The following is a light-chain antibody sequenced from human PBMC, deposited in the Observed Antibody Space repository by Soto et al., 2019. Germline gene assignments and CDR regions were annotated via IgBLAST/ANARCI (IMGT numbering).Light chain of an antibody. CDR2: GAS. J-gene: IGKJ1*01. CDR1: QSVSNNY. CDR3: QHHSNWLWT. V-gene: IGKV3D-20*02. Sequence: EIVLTQSPGTLSLSPGERATLSCRASQSVSNNYLAWYQQKPGQAPRLLIYGASNRATGIPDRFSGSGSGTDFTLTISRLQPEDVAVYYCQHHSNWLWTFGQGTKVDIK.